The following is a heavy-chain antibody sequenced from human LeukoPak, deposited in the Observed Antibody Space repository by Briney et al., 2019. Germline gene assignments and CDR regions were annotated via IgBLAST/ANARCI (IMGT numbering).Heavy chain of an antibody. CDR2: IIPIFGTA. CDR3: ARGGLYYCYMDV. V-gene: IGHV1-69*13. Sequence: ASVKVSCKASGGTFSSYAISWVRHAPGQGLEWMGGIIPIFGTANYAQQFQGRVTIAADESTSTAYMELSSLRSEDTAVYYCARGGLYYCYMDVWGKGTTVTVSS. CDR1: GGTFSSYA. J-gene: IGHJ6*03.